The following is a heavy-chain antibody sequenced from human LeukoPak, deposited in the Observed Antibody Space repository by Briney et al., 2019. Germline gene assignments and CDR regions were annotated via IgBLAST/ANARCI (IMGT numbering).Heavy chain of an antibody. V-gene: IGHV3-21*01. J-gene: IGHJ4*02. Sequence: AGGSLRLSCAASGFTFSSYNMNWVRQAPGKGLEWVSTISGSSGHIYYADSVKGRFTISRDNAKNSLYLQMNSLRAEDTAVYYCARDLGYDSSGFYHYFDNWGQGTLVTVSS. CDR2: ISGSSGHI. D-gene: IGHD3-22*01. CDR1: GFTFSSYN. CDR3: ARDLGYDSSGFYHYFDN.